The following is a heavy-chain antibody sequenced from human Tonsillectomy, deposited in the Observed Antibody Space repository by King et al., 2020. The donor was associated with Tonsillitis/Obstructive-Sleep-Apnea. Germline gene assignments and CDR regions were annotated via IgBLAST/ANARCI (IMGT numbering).Heavy chain of an antibody. CDR3: AKQVVPAQFPYYYYMDV. J-gene: IGHJ6*03. V-gene: IGHV4-34*01. CDR1: GGSFSGYY. Sequence: VKLQQWGAGLLKPSETLSLTCAVYGGSFSGYYWSWIRQPPGKGLEWIGEINHSGSTNYNPSLKSRVTISVDTSKNQFSLKLSSVTAADTAVYYCAKQVVPAQFPYYYYMDVWGKGTTVTVSS. CDR2: INHSGST. D-gene: IGHD2-2*01.